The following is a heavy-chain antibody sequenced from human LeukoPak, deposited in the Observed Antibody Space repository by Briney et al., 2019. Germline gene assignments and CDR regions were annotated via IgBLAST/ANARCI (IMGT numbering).Heavy chain of an antibody. Sequence: SETLSLTCTVSGYSISSGYYWSWIRQPPGKGLEWIGEINHSGSTNYNPSLKSRVTISVDTSKNQFSLKLSSVTAADTAVYYCARVKYYDFWSGYGYYMDVWGKGTTVTVSS. CDR1: GYSISSGYY. J-gene: IGHJ6*03. CDR2: INHSGST. V-gene: IGHV4-38-2*02. D-gene: IGHD3-3*01. CDR3: ARVKYYDFWSGYGYYMDV.